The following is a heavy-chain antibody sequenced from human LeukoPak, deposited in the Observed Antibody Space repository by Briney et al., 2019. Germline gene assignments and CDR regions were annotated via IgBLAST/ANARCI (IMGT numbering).Heavy chain of an antibody. CDR1: GYSISSGYY. J-gene: IGHJ4*02. Sequence: PSETLSLTCTVSGYSISSGYYWGWIRQPPGKGLEWIGSIYHSGSTYYNPSLKSRVTISVDTSKNQFSLKLSSVTAADTAVHYCARDPSTTVGDYWGQGTLVTVSS. D-gene: IGHD4-11*01. CDR3: ARDPSTTVGDY. V-gene: IGHV4-38-2*02. CDR2: IYHSGST.